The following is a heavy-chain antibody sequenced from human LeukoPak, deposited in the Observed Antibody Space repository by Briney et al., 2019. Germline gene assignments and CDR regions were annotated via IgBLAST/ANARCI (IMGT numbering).Heavy chain of an antibody. CDR3: MMSLTAHYYYGMDV. D-gene: IGHD2-21*02. CDR2: INPDGSEK. J-gene: IGHJ6*02. CDR1: GFTFSTYW. V-gene: IGHV3-7*02. Sequence: GGSLRLSCAASGFTFSTYWMTWVRQAPGKGLEWVANINPDGSEKYYLDSVKGRFTISRDNAKNSLYLQMNTLRAEDTAVYHCMMSLTAHYYYGMDVWGQGTTVTVSS.